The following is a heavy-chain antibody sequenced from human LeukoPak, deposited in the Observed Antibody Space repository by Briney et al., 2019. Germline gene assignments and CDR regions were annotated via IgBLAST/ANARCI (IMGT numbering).Heavy chain of an antibody. J-gene: IGHJ6*03. CDR1: GFTFSSYG. V-gene: IGHV3-30*03. D-gene: IGHD3-3*01. CDR2: ISYDGSNK. CDR3: ARDRGYDFWSGYFNYYYYMDV. Sequence: GGSLRPSCAASGFTFSSYGMHWVRQAPGKGLEWVAVISYDGSNKYYADSVKGRFTISRDNSKNTLYLQMNSLRAEDTAVYYCARDRGYDFWSGYFNYYYYMDVWGKGTTVTVSS.